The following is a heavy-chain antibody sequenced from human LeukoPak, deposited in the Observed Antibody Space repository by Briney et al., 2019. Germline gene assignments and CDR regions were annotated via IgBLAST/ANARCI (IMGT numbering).Heavy chain of an antibody. D-gene: IGHD6-19*01. CDR1: GFNFNKYD. J-gene: IGHJ4*02. Sequence: GGSLRLSCAASGFNFNKYDMTWARQAPGKGLEWVSTITGRSDKTYYTDSVKGRFVTSRDNAKDHLYLQMNRLRAEDTALYYCAKGGWLDDLGQGALVTVSS. CDR3: AKGGWLDD. V-gene: IGHV3-23*01. CDR2: ITGRSDKT.